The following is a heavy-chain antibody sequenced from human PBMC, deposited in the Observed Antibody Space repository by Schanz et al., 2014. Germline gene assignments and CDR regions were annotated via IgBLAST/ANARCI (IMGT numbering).Heavy chain of an antibody. V-gene: IGHV3-30*03. D-gene: IGHD3-10*01. CDR2: VGDTGTTK. CDR1: GFPFSSHG. J-gene: IGHJ4*02. CDR3: AVLGGFGELPLDY. Sequence: QVQLVESGGGVVQPGRSLKLSCAASGFPFSSHGMHWVRQAPAKGLEWVAVVGDTGTTKFYADSVKGRLTVSRDNSKNTLYLQMNSLRAEDTAVYYCAVLGGFGELPLDYRGQGTLVTVSS.